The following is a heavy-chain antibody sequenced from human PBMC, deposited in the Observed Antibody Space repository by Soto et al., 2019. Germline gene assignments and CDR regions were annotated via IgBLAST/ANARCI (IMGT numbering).Heavy chain of an antibody. D-gene: IGHD5-18*01. CDR1: ACSLTNSEAG. Sequence: ALVKPAQSLTVPCTVEACSLTNSEAGVGFIRQPPGKALEWLALIFWNDDERYSPSLKSRLTITKDTSKNQVVLTMTNMDPVDTATYYCVHTGYSYDPFGYWGRGTLVTVSS. V-gene: IGHV2-5*01. CDR3: VHTGYSYDPFGY. J-gene: IGHJ4*02. CDR2: IFWNDDE.